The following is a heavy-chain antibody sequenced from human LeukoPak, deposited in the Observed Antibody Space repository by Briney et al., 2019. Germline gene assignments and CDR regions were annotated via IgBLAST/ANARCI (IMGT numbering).Heavy chain of an antibody. J-gene: IGHJ4*02. CDR1: GYTFTSYY. V-gene: IGHV1-46*01. D-gene: IGHD3-22*01. Sequence: ASVKVSCKASGYTFTSYYMHWVRQAPGQGLEWMGIINPSGGSTSYAQKFQGRVTMTRDTSTSTVYMELSSLRSEDTAVYHCARDSSGYYFSDYWGQGTLVTVSS. CDR2: INPSGGST. CDR3: ARDSSGYYFSDY.